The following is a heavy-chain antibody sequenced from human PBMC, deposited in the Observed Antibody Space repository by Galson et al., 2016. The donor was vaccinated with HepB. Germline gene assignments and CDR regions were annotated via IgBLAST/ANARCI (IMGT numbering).Heavy chain of an antibody. CDR2: ISYDVRNK. CDR3: ARDGFPAAAYGMDV. D-gene: IGHD6-13*01. V-gene: IGHV3-30*04. Sequence: SLRLSCAASGFTFISYDMHWVRQAPGKGLEWVAVISYDVRNKYYADSVKGRFTISRDHSKNTLYPQMNSLRAEDTAVYYCARDGFPAAAYGMDVWGQGTTVTVSS. J-gene: IGHJ6*02. CDR1: GFTFISYD.